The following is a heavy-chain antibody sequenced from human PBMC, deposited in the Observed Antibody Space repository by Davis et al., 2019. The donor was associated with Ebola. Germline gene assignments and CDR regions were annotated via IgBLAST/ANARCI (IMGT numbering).Heavy chain of an antibody. CDR3: AKHTMTVVVIDNFDY. CDR1: GFTFSDYY. CDR2: ISSSGSTI. J-gene: IGHJ4*02. Sequence: GESLKISCAASGFTFSDYYMSWIRQAPGKGLEWVSYISSSGSTIYYADSVKGRFTISRDNAKNSLYLQMNSLRAEDTAVYYCAKHTMTVVVIDNFDYWGQGTPVTVSS. V-gene: IGHV3-11*01. D-gene: IGHD3-22*01.